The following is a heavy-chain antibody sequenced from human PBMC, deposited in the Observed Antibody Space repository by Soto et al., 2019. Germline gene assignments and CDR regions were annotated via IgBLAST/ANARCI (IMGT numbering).Heavy chain of an antibody. CDR3: ARAGSTWRYFFDY. Sequence: QVQLQESGPGLVKPSETLSLTCTVSGGSISSYYWTWIRQPPGKGLEWVGYVYYSGTTYYNPSLQSRVTISVDTSKNQFSLKVKSVTAADTAIYYWARAGSTWRYFFDYWGQGSLVTVSS. V-gene: IGHV4-59*01. CDR1: GGSISSYY. J-gene: IGHJ4*02. D-gene: IGHD6-13*01. CDR2: VYYSGTT.